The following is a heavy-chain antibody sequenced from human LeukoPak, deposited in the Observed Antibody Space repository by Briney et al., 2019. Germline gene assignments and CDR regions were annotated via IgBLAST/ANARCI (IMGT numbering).Heavy chain of an antibody. Sequence: PGGSLTLSCAASGFTFSSYSMNWLRQAPGKGLEWVSSISSSSSYIYYADSVKGRFTISRDNAKNSLYLQMKSLRAEDTAVYYCASIRRGYSYGSFDYWGQGTLVTVSS. CDR1: GFTFSSYS. J-gene: IGHJ4*02. V-gene: IGHV3-21*01. CDR3: ASIRRGYSYGSFDY. CDR2: ISSSSSYI. D-gene: IGHD5-18*01.